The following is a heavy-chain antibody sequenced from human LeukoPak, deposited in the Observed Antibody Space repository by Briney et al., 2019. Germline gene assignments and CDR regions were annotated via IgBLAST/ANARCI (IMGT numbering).Heavy chain of an antibody. V-gene: IGHV3-21*01. D-gene: IGHD6-6*01. J-gene: IGHJ4*02. CDR1: RFTFSSYS. Sequence: GGSLRLSCAASRFTFSSYSMNWVRQAPGKGPEWVSSISSSSSYIYYADSVKGRFTISRDNAKNSLYLQMNSLRAEDTAVYYCTRESSSSLDYWGQGTLLTVSS. CDR2: ISSSSSYI. CDR3: TRESSSSLDY.